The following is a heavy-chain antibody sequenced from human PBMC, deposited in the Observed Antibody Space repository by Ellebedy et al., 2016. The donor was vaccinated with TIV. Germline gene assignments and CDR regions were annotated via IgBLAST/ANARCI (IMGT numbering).Heavy chain of an antibody. CDR2: IYYSGST. V-gene: IGHV4-59*01. D-gene: IGHD4-17*01. CDR1: GSSMSSYY. J-gene: IGHJ4*02. Sequence: GSLRLSXTVSGSSMSSYYWSWIRQPPGNALEWVGKIYYSGSTNYSPSLQSRVTMSVDSSKNQFSLKMRSVTAADTAVYYCATYGDWGGFDYWGQGTLVTVAS. CDR3: ATYGDWGGFDY.